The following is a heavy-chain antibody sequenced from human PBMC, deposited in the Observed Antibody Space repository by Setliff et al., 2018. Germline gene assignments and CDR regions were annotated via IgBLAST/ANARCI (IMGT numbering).Heavy chain of an antibody. D-gene: IGHD2-2*01. V-gene: IGHV2-5*01. Sequence: SGPTLVNPTQTLTLTCSFSGFSVGPNAVGVGWIRQPPGKALEWLALIYYTDDKRYSPSLKNRLTITKDSLKRQVVLTMTNVDPVDTATYYCVHRPGYCFTTTCWNFDYWGQGALVTVSS. CDR3: VHRPGYCFTTTCWNFDY. CDR1: GFSVGPNAVG. CDR2: IYYTDDK. J-gene: IGHJ4*02.